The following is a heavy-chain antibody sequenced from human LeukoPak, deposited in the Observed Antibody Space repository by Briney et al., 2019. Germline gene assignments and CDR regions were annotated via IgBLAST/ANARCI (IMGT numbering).Heavy chain of an antibody. J-gene: IGHJ4*02. CDR1: GFTFSTYA. V-gene: IGHV3-30-3*01. D-gene: IGHD2-15*01. CDR2: ISYDGSNK. Sequence: PGRSLRLSCAASGFTFSTYAMHWVRQAPGKGLEWVAVISYDGSNKYYADSVKGRFTISRDNSKNTLYLQMNSLRAEDTAVYYCARGQIRPSAIATYWGQGTLVTVSS. CDR3: ARGQIRPSAIATY.